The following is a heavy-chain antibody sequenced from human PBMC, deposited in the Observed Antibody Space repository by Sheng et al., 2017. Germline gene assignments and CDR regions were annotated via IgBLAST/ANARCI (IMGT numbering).Heavy chain of an antibody. D-gene: IGHD3-3*01. CDR2: IYHSGST. V-gene: IGHV4-38-2*01. J-gene: IGHJ4*02. CDR1: GYSISSGYY. CDR3: ARADLPGYYDFWSGYYPGFDY. Sequence: QVQLQESGPGLVKPSETLSLTCAVSGYSISSGYYWGWIRQPPGKGLEWIGSIYHSGSTYYNPSLKSRVTISVDTSKNQFSLKLSSVTAADTAVYYCARADLPGYYDFWSGYYPGFDYWGQGTLVTVSS.